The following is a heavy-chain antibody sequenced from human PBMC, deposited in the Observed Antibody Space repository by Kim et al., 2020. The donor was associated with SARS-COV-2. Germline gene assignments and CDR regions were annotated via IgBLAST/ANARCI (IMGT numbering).Heavy chain of an antibody. Sequence: YSPSFQGQVTISADKSISTAYLQWSSLKASDTAMYYCARCDGTMVRCDYWGQGTLVTVSS. V-gene: IGHV5-51*01. CDR3: ARCDGTMVRCDY. J-gene: IGHJ4*02. D-gene: IGHD3-10*01.